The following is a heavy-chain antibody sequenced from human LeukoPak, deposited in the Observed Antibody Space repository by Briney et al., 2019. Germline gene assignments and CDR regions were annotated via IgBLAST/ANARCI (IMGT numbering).Heavy chain of an antibody. CDR1: GGSFSGYY. CDR3: ARVSPVPQDIVVVPAAGNYFDY. Sequence: SETLSLTCAVYGGSFSGYYWSWIRQPPGKGLEWIGEINHSGSTNYNPSLKSRVTISVDTSKNQFSLKLSSVTAADTAVYYCARVSPVPQDIVVVPAAGNYFDYWGRGTLVTVSS. V-gene: IGHV4-34*01. D-gene: IGHD2-2*01. CDR2: INHSGST. J-gene: IGHJ4*02.